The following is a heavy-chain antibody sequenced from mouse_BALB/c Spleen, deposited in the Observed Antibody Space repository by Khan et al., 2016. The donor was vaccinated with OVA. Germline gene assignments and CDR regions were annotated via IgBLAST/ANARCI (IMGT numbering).Heavy chain of an antibody. Sequence: VQLQQSGAELMKPGASVKISCKATGYTFSSYWIEWVKQRPGHGLEWIGEILPGSGSNNYNEKFKGKATFNADTSSNTAYLPLSSLTSEDSAVYYGARGNYYGSSSWFGYWGQGTLVTVS. D-gene: IGHD1-1*01. V-gene: IGHV1-9*01. CDR2: ILPGSGSN. CDR1: GYTFSSYW. J-gene: IGHJ3*01. CDR3: ARGNYYGSSSWFGY.